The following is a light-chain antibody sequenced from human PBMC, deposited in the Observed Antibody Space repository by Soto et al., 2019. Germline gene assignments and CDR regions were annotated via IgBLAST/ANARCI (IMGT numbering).Light chain of an antibody. Sequence: QSVLAQPASVSGSPGQSISISCTGDTIGVSGFTYVSWYQQHPGRAPRLIIYEVSHRPSGISNRFSGSKSDKSATLTISGLQAEDEADYYCQSYDNNSDYVFGTGTKVTVL. CDR1: TIGVSGFTY. CDR2: EVS. CDR3: QSYDNNSDYV. J-gene: IGLJ1*01. V-gene: IGLV2-14*01.